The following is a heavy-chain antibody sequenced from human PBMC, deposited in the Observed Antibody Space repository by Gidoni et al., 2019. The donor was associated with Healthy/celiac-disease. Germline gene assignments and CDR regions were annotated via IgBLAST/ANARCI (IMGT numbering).Heavy chain of an antibody. CDR3: ARDQLVGATNYYGMDV. CDR1: GFTVSRNY. V-gene: IGHV3-66*02. D-gene: IGHD1-26*01. CDR2: IYSGGST. Sequence: EVQLVESGGGLVQPGGSLRLSCAASGFTVSRNYMSWVRQAPGKGLEWVSVIYSGGSTYYADSVKGRFTISRDNSKNTLYLQMNSLRAEDTAVYYCARDQLVGATNYYGMDVWGQGTTVTVSS. J-gene: IGHJ6*02.